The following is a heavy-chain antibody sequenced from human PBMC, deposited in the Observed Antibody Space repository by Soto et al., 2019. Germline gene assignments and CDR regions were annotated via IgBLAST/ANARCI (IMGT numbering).Heavy chain of an antibody. CDR3: VRGGGAYAGSSLWFDS. CDR1: GFTFSQPA. J-gene: IGHJ5*01. CDR2: IGSNGAST. D-gene: IGHD3-16*01. V-gene: IGHV3-64D*06. Sequence: PGGSLRLSCSASGFTFSQPAMHWVRQAPGKGLEYVAAIGSNGASTFYPGSVKGRFIISRDNSKNTLFLQMKTLRPDDTAVYYCVRGGGAYAGSSLWFDSWGQGTLVTVSS.